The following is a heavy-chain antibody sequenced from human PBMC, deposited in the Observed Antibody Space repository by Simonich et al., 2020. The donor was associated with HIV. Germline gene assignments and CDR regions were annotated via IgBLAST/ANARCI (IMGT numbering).Heavy chain of an antibody. V-gene: IGHV4-34*01. D-gene: IGHD2-2*01. CDR1: GGSFSGYY. Sequence: QVQLQQWGAGLLKPSETLYLTCAVYGGSFSGYYWSWIRQPPGKGLEWIGEINHSASTNYNPYLKSRVTISVDTSKNQFSLKLSSVTAADTAVYYCARGFYQRLYYFDYWGQGTLVTVSS. CDR2: INHSAST. J-gene: IGHJ4*02. CDR3: ARGFYQRLYYFDY.